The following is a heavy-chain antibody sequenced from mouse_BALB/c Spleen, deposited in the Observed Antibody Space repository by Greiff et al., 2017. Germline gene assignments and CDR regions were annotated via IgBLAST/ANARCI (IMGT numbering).Heavy chain of an antibody. CDR3: ARGWDRGGLDY. CDR2: IHPGSGGT. Sequence: VQLQQSGAELVRPGASVKLSCKALGYTFTDYEMHWVKQTPVHGLEWIGAIHPGSGGTAYTQKFKGKATLTADKSSSTAYMQFNSLTSEDSAVYCCARGWDRGGLDYWGQGTTLTVSS. V-gene: IGHV1-15*01. J-gene: IGHJ2*01. D-gene: IGHD4-1*01. CDR1: GYTFTDYE.